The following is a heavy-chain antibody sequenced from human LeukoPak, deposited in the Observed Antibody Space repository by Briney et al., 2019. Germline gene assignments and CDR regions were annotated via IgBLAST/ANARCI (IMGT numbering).Heavy chain of an antibody. V-gene: IGHV3-21*01. J-gene: IGHJ4*02. CDR3: ARDTYYYGSGSYY. Sequence: GGSLRLSCAASGFTFSSYSMNWVRQAPGKGLEWVSSISSSSSYIYYADSVKGRFTISRGNAKNSLYLQMNSLRAEDTAVYYCARDTYYYGSGSYYWGQGTLVTVSS. D-gene: IGHD3-10*01. CDR2: ISSSSSYI. CDR1: GFTFSSYS.